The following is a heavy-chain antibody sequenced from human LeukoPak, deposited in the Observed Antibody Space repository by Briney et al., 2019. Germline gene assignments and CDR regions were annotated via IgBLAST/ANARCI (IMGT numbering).Heavy chain of an antibody. D-gene: IGHD5-18*01. V-gene: IGHV4-59*01. CDR3: ASLEGIQRRMV. J-gene: IGHJ4*02. CDR2: IYYSGSN. CDR1: GFSISSYC. Sequence: SETLSLTCAVSGFSISSYCWSWVRQPPGKGLEWVAYIYYSGSNNYYPSFESGVTISVGTSTNQFSLKVSSVTAADTDVYYCASLEGIQRRMVWGRGTLVTVSS.